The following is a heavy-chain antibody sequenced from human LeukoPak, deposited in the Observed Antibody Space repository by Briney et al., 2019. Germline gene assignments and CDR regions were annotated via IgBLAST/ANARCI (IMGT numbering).Heavy chain of an antibody. CDR2: ISGSGGST. CDR1: GYTFSSYG. Sequence: LSGGTLRLSCAASGYTFSSYGMSWVRQAPGEGLEWVSAISGSGGSTYYADSVKGWFTISRDNSKNTLYLQMNSLRAEDTAVYYCAKGMAGTGWGLDYWGQGTLVTVSS. D-gene: IGHD6-19*01. V-gene: IGHV3-23*01. J-gene: IGHJ4*02. CDR3: AKGMAGTGWGLDY.